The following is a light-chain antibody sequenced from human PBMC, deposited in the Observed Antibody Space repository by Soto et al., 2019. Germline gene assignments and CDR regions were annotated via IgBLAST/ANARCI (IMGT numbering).Light chain of an antibody. CDR1: HSVSSS. CDR3: QHYNTWPWT. J-gene: IGKJ1*01. CDR2: GAS. V-gene: IGKV3-15*01. Sequence: EVVMTQSPATLSVSPGQRVTLSCRASHSVSSSLAWYQQKPGQAPRLLISGASTRAAGVPARFSGSGSGTDFTLTIGSLQSEDFAVYYCQHYNTWPWTFGQGTKVEIK.